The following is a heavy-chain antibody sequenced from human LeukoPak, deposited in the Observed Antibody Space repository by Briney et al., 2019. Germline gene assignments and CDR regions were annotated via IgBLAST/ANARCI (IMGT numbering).Heavy chain of an antibody. CDR1: GITFSSHA. J-gene: IGHJ4*02. Sequence: GGSLRLSCAASGITFSSHAMTWVRQAPGKGLEWVAAIRGNGATTDYADSVKGRFTISRDNSKSTLYLQMNSLRAEDTAVYYCAKAYHDSGCLIDYWGQGTLVTVSS. CDR2: IRGNGATT. CDR3: AKAYHDSGCLIDY. V-gene: IGHV3-23*01. D-gene: IGHD6-19*01.